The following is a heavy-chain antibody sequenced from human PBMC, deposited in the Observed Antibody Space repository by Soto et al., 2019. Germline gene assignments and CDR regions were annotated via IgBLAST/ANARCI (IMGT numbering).Heavy chain of an antibody. CDR1: GYTFTSYG. CDR3: ACDSPPADS. D-gene: IGHD2-21*01. J-gene: IGHJ4*02. Sequence: QVQLVQSGAEVKKPGASVKVSCKASGYTFTSYGISWVRQAPGQGLEWMGWISADTGNTNYAQKLQGRVTLTTATSTSTPSMSLRRPRSDDTAVYYCACDSPPADSCGPGTLVTVSS. CDR2: ISADTGNT. V-gene: IGHV1-18*01.